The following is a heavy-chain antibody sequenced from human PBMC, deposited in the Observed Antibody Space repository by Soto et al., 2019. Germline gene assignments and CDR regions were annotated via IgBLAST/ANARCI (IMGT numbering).Heavy chain of an antibody. V-gene: IGHV1-18*01. CDR2: ISTYNGNT. CDR1: GYTFTNNG. CDR3: ARTTVTASYYYMHV. D-gene: IGHD4-17*01. J-gene: IGHJ6*03. Sequence: ASVKVSCKASGYTFTNNGFTWVRQAPGQGLEWLGWISTYNGNTKYAQKVQGRLTMTTGTSTSTANMELTSLRSDDTALYYCARTTVTASYYYMHVWGKGSTVTVSS.